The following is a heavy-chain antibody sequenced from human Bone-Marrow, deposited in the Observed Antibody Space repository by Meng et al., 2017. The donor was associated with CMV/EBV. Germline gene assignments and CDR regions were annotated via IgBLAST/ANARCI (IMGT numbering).Heavy chain of an antibody. V-gene: IGHV1-58*02. CDR3: ARAGHFWSGYSPWFDP. CDR2: IVVGSGNT. Sequence: SVKVSCKASGYTFTSYGISWVRQARGQRLEWIGWIVVGSGNTNYAQKFQERVTITRDMSTSTAYMELSSLRSEDTAVYYCARAGHFWSGYSPWFDPWGQGTLVTVSS. CDR1: GYTFTSYG. D-gene: IGHD3-3*02. J-gene: IGHJ5*02.